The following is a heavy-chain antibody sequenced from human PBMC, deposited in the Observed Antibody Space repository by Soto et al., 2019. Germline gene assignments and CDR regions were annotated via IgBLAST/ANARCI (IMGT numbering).Heavy chain of an antibody. D-gene: IGHD3-10*01. Sequence: EVQLVESGGGLAQPGGSLRLSCAASGFTFSSYWMHWVRQAPGKGLVWVSRIKSDGSSPSDAGSVKGRFTISRDNAKNTVYLQMNSLRVEDTAVYYCARGLWFHYGMDVWGQGTTVTVSS. CDR2: IKSDGSSP. J-gene: IGHJ6*02. CDR1: GFTFSSYW. CDR3: ARGLWFHYGMDV. V-gene: IGHV3-74*01.